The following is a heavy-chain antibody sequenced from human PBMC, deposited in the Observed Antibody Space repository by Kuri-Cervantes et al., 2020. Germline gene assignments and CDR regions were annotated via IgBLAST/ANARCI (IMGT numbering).Heavy chain of an antibody. Sequence: ASVKVSCKASGYTFTSYGISWVRQAPGQGLEWMGWISAYNGNTNYAQKLQGRVTMTTDTSTSTAYMELRSLRSDDTAVYYCARADGRGWKTYYFDYWGQGTLVTVSS. CDR1: GYTFTSYG. V-gene: IGHV1-18*01. D-gene: IGHD1-26*01. CDR3: ARADGRGWKTYYFDY. CDR2: ISAYNGNT. J-gene: IGHJ4*02.